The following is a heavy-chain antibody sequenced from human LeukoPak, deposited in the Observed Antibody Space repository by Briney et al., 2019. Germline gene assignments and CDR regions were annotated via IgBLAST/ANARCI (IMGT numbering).Heavy chain of an antibody. V-gene: IGHV4-34*01. CDR2: INHSGST. D-gene: IGHD3-3*01. CDR1: GGSFSGYY. CDR3: ARHDYDFWSGYYRQDAFDI. J-gene: IGHJ3*02. Sequence: PSETLSLTCAVYGGSFSGYYWSWIRQPPGKGLEWIGEINHSGSTNYNPSLKSRVTISVDTSKNQFSLKLSSVTAADTAVYYCARHDYDFWSGYYRQDAFDIWGQGTMVAVSS.